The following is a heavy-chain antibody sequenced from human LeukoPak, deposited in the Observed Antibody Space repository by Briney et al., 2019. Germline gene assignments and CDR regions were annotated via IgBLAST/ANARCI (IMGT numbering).Heavy chain of an antibody. Sequence: SETLSLTCTVSGGSISSSSYYWGWIRQPPGKGLGWIGGTYYIGSTYYNPSLKSRVTISVDTSKNQLSLKLSSVTAADTAVYYCARLYYDILTGYDYFDYWGQGTLVTVSS. J-gene: IGHJ4*02. V-gene: IGHV4-39*07. CDR1: GGSISSSSYY. CDR2: TYYIGST. D-gene: IGHD3-9*01. CDR3: ARLYYDILTGYDYFDY.